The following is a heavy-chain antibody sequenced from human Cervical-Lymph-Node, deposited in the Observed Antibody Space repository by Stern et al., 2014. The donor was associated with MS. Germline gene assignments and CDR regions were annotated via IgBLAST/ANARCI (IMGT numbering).Heavy chain of an antibody. V-gene: IGHV7-4-1*02. D-gene: IGHD6-6*01. CDR2: INTKTGNP. CDR3: ATWGAGSSPPLFY. J-gene: IGHJ4*02. Sequence: VQLEESGSELKKPGASVKVSCKASGYNLTTYAINWVRQAPGQGLEWMGWINTKTGNPTFAQGFTGRFVFSLDTTINTAYLRISSLKAEDSAVYYCATWGAGSSPPLFYWGQGTLVTVSS. CDR1: GYNLTTYA.